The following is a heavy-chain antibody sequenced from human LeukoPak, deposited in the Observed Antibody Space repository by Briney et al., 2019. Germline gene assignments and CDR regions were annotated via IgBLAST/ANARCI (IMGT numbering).Heavy chain of an antibody. CDR1: GFTFSSYG. Sequence: GGSLRLSCAAPGFTFSSYGMHWVRQAPGKGLEWVAVISYDGSNKYYADSVKGRFTISRDNSKNTLYLQMNSLRAEDTAVYYCAKDLGYWGFDGMDVWGQGTTVTVSS. J-gene: IGHJ6*02. D-gene: IGHD2-15*01. V-gene: IGHV3-30*18. CDR3: AKDLGYWGFDGMDV. CDR2: ISYDGSNK.